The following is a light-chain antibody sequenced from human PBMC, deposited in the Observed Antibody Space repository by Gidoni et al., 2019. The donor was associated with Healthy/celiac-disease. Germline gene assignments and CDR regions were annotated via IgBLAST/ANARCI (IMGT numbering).Light chain of an antibody. CDR1: QSVLYSSNNKNY. CDR3: QQYDSTPLT. J-gene: IGKJ1*01. V-gene: IGKV4-1*01. CDR2: CAS. Sequence: DIVMTQSPDSLAVSLGERATINCKSSQSVLYSSNNKNYLAWYQQKPGQPPKLLIYCASTRESGVPDRFSGSGSGTDFTLTISSLQAEDVAVYYCQQYDSTPLTFGQGTKVEIK.